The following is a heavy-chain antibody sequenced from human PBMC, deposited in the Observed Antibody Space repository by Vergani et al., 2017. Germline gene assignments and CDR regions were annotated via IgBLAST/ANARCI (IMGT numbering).Heavy chain of an antibody. J-gene: IGHJ6*03. V-gene: IGHV1-69*01. D-gene: IGHD6-6*01. CDR1: GYTFSNYY. Sequence: QVQVVQSGAEVKKSGASVKVSCKTSGYTFSNYYMHWVRQAPGQGLEWMGGIIPIFGTANYAQKFQGRVTITADESTSTAYMELSSLRSEDTAVYYCARSSSGGQLGHNYYYYYYMDVWGKGTTVTVSS. CDR3: ARSSSGGQLGHNYYYYYYMDV. CDR2: IIPIFGTA.